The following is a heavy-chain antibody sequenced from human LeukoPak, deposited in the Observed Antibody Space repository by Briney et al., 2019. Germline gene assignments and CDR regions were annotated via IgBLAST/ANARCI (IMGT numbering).Heavy chain of an antibody. Sequence: GGSLRLSCAVSGFTFSSYAMSWVRQAPGEGLEWVSVISGGADGIYYADSVKGRFTISRDNSKNTLCLQMNSLRVEDTAIYYCTKISPLRIEYFHHWGQGTLVTVSS. CDR1: GFTFSSYA. V-gene: IGHV3-23*01. D-gene: IGHD5-12*01. J-gene: IGHJ1*01. CDR2: ISGGADGI. CDR3: TKISPLRIEYFHH.